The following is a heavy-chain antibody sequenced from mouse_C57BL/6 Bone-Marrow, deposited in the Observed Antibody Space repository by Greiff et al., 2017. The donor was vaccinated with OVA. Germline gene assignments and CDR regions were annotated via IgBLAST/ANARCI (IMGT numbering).Heavy chain of an antibody. D-gene: IGHD2-2*01. Sequence: EVKLMESGGDLVKPGGSLKLSCAASGFTFSSYGMSWVRQTPDKRLEWVATISSGGSYTYYPDSVKGRFTISRDNAKNTLYLQMSSLKSEDTAMYYCAGLRRGFAYWGQGTLVTVSA. J-gene: IGHJ3*01. CDR2: ISSGGSYT. V-gene: IGHV5-6*01. CDR3: AGLRRGFAY. CDR1: GFTFSSYG.